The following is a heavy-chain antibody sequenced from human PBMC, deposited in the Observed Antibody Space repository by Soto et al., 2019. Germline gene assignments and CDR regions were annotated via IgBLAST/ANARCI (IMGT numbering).Heavy chain of an antibody. CDR3: ARGDTYSSSSAYYYYGMDV. CDR2: IIPIFGTA. CDR1: GGTFSSYA. J-gene: IGHJ6*02. Sequence: SVEVSYKASGGTFSSYAISRVRQAPVQGLEWMGGIIPIFGTANYAQKFQGRVTITADESTSTAYMELSSLRSGDTAVYYCARGDTYSSSSAYYYYGMDVWGQGTKVTVYS. D-gene: IGHD6-6*01. V-gene: IGHV1-69*13.